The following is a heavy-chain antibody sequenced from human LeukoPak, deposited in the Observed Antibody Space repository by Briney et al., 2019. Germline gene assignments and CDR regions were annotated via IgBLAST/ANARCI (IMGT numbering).Heavy chain of an antibody. CDR1: GFTFSSYG. Sequence: GGSLRLSCAVSGFTFSSYGMRWVRQAPGKGLEWVAVIWYDGSNKYYADSVKGRFTISRDNSKNTLYLQMGSLRAEDTAVYYCAKPTYGPGSFLIVHWGQGTLVTVSS. J-gene: IGHJ4*02. CDR2: IWYDGSNK. CDR3: AKPTYGPGSFLIVH. V-gene: IGHV3-33*06. D-gene: IGHD3-10*01.